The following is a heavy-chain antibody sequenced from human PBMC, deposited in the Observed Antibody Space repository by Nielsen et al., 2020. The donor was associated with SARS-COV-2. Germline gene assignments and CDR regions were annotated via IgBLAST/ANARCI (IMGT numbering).Heavy chain of an antibody. Sequence: SGPTLVKPTQTLTLTCTFSGFSLSTSGVGVGWIRQPPGKALEWLALIYWDDDKRYSPPLKSRLTITKDTSKNQVVLTMTNMDPVDTATYYCAHIRGYSYGDPFDYWGQGTLVTVSS. CDR1: GFSLSTSGVG. D-gene: IGHD5-18*01. V-gene: IGHV2-5*02. CDR2: IYWDDDK. CDR3: AHIRGYSYGDPFDY. J-gene: IGHJ4*02.